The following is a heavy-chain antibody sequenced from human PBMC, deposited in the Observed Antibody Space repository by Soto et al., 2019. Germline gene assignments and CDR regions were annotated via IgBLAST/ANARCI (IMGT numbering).Heavy chain of an antibody. V-gene: IGHV3-23*01. J-gene: IGHJ1*01. D-gene: IGHD3-22*01. CDR1: GFTFSSYA. CDR2: ISGSGGST. Sequence: EVQLLESGGGLVQPGGSLRLSCAASGFTFSSYAMSWVRQAPGKGLEWVSAISGSGGSTYYADSVKGRFTISRDNSKNTLYLQMNSLRAEDTAVYYCAKFISYWYYYDSSGPEPSWSEYFQHWGQGTLVTVSS. CDR3: AKFISYWYYYDSSGPEPSWSEYFQH.